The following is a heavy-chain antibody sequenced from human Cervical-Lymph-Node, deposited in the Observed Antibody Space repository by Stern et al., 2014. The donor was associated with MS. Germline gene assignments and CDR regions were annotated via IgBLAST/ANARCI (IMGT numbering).Heavy chain of an antibody. CDR2: IYSGGDT. CDR3: TRSFLISAPEY. CDR1: GFTVSSNY. V-gene: IGHV3-53*01. J-gene: IGHJ4*02. D-gene: IGHD1-14*01. Sequence: VQLLQPGGDLIPPGGSLRLSCAASGFTVSSNYMSWVRQATGKGLEWLSVIYSGGDTYYADSVKGRFTISRDNSENTLYLQMNSLRAEDTAVYYCTRSFLISAPEYWGQGTLVTVSS.